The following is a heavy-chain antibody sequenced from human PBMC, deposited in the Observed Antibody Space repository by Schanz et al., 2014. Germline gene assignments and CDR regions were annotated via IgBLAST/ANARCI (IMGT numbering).Heavy chain of an antibody. V-gene: IGHV1-46*01. CDR3: ARERPRKGDFDY. D-gene: IGHD1-26*01. CDR2: IFLNDGGT. J-gene: IGHJ4*02. CDR1: GYTFTDYY. Sequence: QVRLVQSGAEVKKPGASVKLSCKSSGYTFTDYYMQWVRQAPGQGLEWLGTIFLNDGGTHSAEKFQGRIIMTRDTSTSTVYLDLSSLRSEDTAVYYCARERPRKGDFDYWGQGTLVTVSS.